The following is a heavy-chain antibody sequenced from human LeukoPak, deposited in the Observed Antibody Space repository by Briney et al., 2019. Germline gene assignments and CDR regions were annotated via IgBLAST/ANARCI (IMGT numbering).Heavy chain of an antibody. CDR1: GFTVRSNY. CDR3: AGWRRVVVDV. CDR2: INSGGST. D-gene: IGHD2-15*01. V-gene: IGHV3-66*01. J-gene: IGHJ6*02. Sequence: GGSRRPSCAASGFTVRSNYMSCVRQAPGKGLEWGSVINSGGSTYYADSVKGRSTISRHNSKNTLHLQMNSLRTEHTAAYYCAGWRRVVVDVWGQGTTVTVSS.